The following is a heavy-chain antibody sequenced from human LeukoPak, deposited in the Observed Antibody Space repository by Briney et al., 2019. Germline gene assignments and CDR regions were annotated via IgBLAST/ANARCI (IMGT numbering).Heavy chain of an antibody. D-gene: IGHD2-15*01. Sequence: SETLSLTCTVSGGSISSYYWSRIRQPAGKGLEWIGRIYTSGSTNYNPSLKSRVTMSVDTSKNQFSLKLSSVTAADTAVYYCASGGYCSGGSCLHTRRFAFDIWGQGTMVTVSS. J-gene: IGHJ3*02. CDR2: IYTSGST. CDR3: ASGGYCSGGSCLHTRRFAFDI. V-gene: IGHV4-4*07. CDR1: GGSISSYY.